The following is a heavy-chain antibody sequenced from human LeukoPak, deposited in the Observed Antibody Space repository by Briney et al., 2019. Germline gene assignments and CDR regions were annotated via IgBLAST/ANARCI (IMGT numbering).Heavy chain of an antibody. CDR2: ISSSGNTI. D-gene: IGHD3-16*01. CDR3: ARGRGVDRFDY. V-gene: IGHV3-11*04. J-gene: IGHJ4*02. Sequence: PGGSLRLSCAASGFTFSDYYMSWIRQAPGKGLEWISYISSSGNTIYYADSVKGRFTISRDNAKNSLYPQMNSLRAEDTAIYYCARGRGVDRFDYWGQGTLVTVSS. CDR1: GFTFSDYY.